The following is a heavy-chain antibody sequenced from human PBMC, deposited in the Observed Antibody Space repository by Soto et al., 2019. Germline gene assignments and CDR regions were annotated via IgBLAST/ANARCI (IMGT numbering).Heavy chain of an antibody. J-gene: IGHJ4*02. Sequence: QVQLVQSGAEVKKPGASVKVSCKTAGYTFTSYALHWVRQAPGESLEWMGWIYLGDGNTETKYSQKFQRRVTLTSDTTASTVYMELTSLRPEDSAVYLCARDPKDKWAPFDYWGQGTLVTVSS. CDR2: IYLGDGNTET. V-gene: IGHV1-3*01. D-gene: IGHD1-26*01. CDR3: ARDPKDKWAPFDY. CDR1: GYTFTSYA.